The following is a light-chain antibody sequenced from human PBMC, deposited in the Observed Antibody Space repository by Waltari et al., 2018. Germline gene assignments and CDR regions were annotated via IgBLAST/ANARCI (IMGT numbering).Light chain of an antibody. Sequence: QSALTQPASVSGSPGQSITISCTGTSSDVGGYNYVSWYQQHPGKAPILMIDEVSNRSSGVSNRFSGSKSGNTASLTISGLQAEDEADYYCSSYTSSSTRVVFGGGTKLTVL. V-gene: IGLV2-14*01. CDR1: SSDVGGYNY. CDR2: EVS. CDR3: SSYTSSSTRVV. J-gene: IGLJ2*01.